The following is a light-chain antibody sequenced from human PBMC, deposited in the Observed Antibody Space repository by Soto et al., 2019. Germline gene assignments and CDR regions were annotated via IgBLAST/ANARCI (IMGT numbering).Light chain of an antibody. V-gene: IGKV1-39*01. Sequence: QMTQCPSSRAASVRDWGIVPGRANQSMSNHLNWYQQKPGKAPKLLIFAASSLQSGVPSRFSGSRSGPDFTLTISRLQPENFATYYCQQSYSSPPTFGRGTKVDI. CDR3: QQSYSSPPT. CDR1: QSMSNH. J-gene: IGKJ1*01. CDR2: AAS.